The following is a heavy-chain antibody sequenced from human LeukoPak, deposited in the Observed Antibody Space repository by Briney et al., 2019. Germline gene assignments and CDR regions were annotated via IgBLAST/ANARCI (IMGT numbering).Heavy chain of an antibody. Sequence: GSSVKVSCKASGGTFSSYAISWVRQAPGQGLEWMGGIIPIFGTANYAQKFQGRVTITTDESTSTAYMELSSLRSEDTAVYYCARLDTAMDYSAFDIWGQGTMVTVSS. J-gene: IGHJ3*02. CDR3: ARLDTAMDYSAFDI. D-gene: IGHD5-18*01. V-gene: IGHV1-69*05. CDR2: IIPIFGTA. CDR1: GGTFSSYA.